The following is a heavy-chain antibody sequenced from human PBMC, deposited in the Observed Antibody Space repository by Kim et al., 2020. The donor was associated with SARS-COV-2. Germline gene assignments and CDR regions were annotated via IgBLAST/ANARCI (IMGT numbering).Heavy chain of an antibody. Sequence: PVKGRLTISRDDSKNTLYLQRNSLKTEDTAVYYCTTYGPRIQLWLGLFDYWGQGTLVTVSS. CDR3: TTYGPRIQLWLGLFDY. V-gene: IGHV3-15*01. D-gene: IGHD5-18*01. J-gene: IGHJ4*02.